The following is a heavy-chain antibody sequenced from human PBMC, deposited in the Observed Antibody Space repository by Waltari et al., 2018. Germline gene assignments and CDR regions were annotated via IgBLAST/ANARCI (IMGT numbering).Heavy chain of an antibody. CDR1: GYSLRRGYY. CDR2: IYHRGST. D-gene: IGHD2-2*01. V-gene: IGHV4-38-2*01. Sequence: QVQLQESGPGLVKPSETLSLTCAVSGYSLRRGYYWGWIRQPPGKGLEWIATIYHRGSTYYDPSLKSRVTISLDTSKNQFSLKVSSVTAADTAVYYCARQYCSTSSCHFDYWGQGTLVTVSS. J-gene: IGHJ4*02. CDR3: ARQYCSTSSCHFDY.